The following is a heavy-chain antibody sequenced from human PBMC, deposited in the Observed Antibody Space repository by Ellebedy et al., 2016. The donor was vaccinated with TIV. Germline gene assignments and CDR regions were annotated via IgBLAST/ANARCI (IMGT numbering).Heavy chain of an antibody. V-gene: IGHV4-34*01. J-gene: IGHJ3*02. Sequence: MPSETLSLTCIVYGGFFSNFSLSWLRQPPGRGLEWIAELHHSETPDYNPSLKGRVTISPDTSNEQFSLNLTSVTAADTALYFCARGRPFCRGDQCRHPLSTAFDIWGQGTTVTVSS. CDR2: LHHSETP. CDR1: GGFFSNFS. CDR3: ARGRPFCRGDQCRHPLSTAFDI. D-gene: IGHD2-21*01.